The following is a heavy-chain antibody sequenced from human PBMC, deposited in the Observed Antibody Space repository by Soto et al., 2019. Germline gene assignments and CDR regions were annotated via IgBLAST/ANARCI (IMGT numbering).Heavy chain of an antibody. CDR3: ARGAYDILTGYLYSFDI. Sequence: GASVKVSCKASGYTFTSYDINWVRQATGQGLEWMGWMNPNSGNTGYAQKFQGRVTMTRNTSISTAYMELSSLRSEDTAVYYCARGAYDILTGYLYSFDIWGQGTMVTVSS. J-gene: IGHJ3*02. D-gene: IGHD3-9*01. V-gene: IGHV1-8*01. CDR2: MNPNSGNT. CDR1: GYTFTSYD.